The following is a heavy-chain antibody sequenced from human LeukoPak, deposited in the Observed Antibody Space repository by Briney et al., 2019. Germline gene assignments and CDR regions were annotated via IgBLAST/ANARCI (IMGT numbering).Heavy chain of an antibody. CDR2: IIPIFGTA. CDR3: ASHATTYYYDSSGYSNWFDP. V-gene: IGHV1-69*05. CDR1: GGTFSSYA. J-gene: IGHJ5*02. D-gene: IGHD3-22*01. Sequence: GASVKVSCKAPGGTFSSYAISWVRQAPGQGLEWMGGIIPIFGTANYAQKFQSRVTITTDESTSTAYLGLSTLRSEDTAVYYCASHATTYYYDSSGYSNWFDPWGQGTLVTVSS.